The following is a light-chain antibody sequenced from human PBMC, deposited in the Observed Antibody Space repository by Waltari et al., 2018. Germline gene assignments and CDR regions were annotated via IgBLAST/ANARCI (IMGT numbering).Light chain of an antibody. J-gene: IGLJ1*01. Sequence: QSALTQPASVSGSPGQSITISCTGTSSDVGGYNYVSWYQQHPGKAPKLMIYEVSNRASGVSNRFSGSKSGNTASLTISGLQAEDEADYYCSSYTSRSTLVFGTGTKVTGL. CDR2: EVS. CDR3: SSYTSRSTLV. V-gene: IGLV2-14*01. CDR1: SSDVGGYNY.